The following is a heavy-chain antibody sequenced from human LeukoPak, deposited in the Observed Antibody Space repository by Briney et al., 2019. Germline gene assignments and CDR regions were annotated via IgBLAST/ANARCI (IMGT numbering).Heavy chain of an antibody. J-gene: IGHJ4*02. CDR3: AIHDGIY. CDR2: IYPSGSTTS. D-gene: IGHD1-26*01. Sequence: PSETLSLTCTVSGDSISGFYWSWFRQPPGKELEVIGYIYPSGSTTSTYSSSLKSRVTISVDTSNHQFSLKLSSVTAADTAIYYCAIHDGIYWGQGTLVTVSS. V-gene: IGHV4-59*08. CDR1: GDSISGFY.